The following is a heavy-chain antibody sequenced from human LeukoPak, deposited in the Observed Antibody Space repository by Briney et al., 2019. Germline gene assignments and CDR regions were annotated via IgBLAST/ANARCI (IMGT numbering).Heavy chain of an antibody. CDR2: IYGGGST. J-gene: IGHJ4*02. CDR3: ARDSIFDY. Sequence: GALRLSCEASGFTVSSNYMSWVRQAPGKGLEWVSVIYGGGSTYYADSVKGRFTISRDNAKNSLYLQMNSLRAEDTAVYYCARDSIFDYWGQGTLVTVSS. D-gene: IGHD2/OR15-2a*01. CDR1: GFTVSSNY. V-gene: IGHV3-53*01.